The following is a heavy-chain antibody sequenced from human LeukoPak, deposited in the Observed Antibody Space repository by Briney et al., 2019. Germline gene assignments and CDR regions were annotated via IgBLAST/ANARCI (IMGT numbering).Heavy chain of an antibody. Sequence: ASVKVTCKASGYDFTSVGITWVRRAPGQGLEWMGWISPYNGNTRYAQKFQGRVAMTTDTSTTTAYMELRGLRFNDTAVYYCARAGPGSGWYFDYWGQGTLVTVSS. D-gene: IGHD6-19*01. J-gene: IGHJ4*02. CDR1: GYDFTSVG. CDR2: ISPYNGNT. CDR3: ARAGPGSGWYFDY. V-gene: IGHV1-18*01.